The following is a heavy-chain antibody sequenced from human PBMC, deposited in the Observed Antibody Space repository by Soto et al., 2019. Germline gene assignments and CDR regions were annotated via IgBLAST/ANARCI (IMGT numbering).Heavy chain of an antibody. CDR3: QKTTRPLTSDP. CDR1: GFNFGSFA. V-gene: IGHV3-23*01. J-gene: IGHJ5*02. CDR2: NSSDGAAT. D-gene: IGHD1-1*01. Sequence: GGSMRLSCAASGFNFGSFAMTWVRQAPGKGLQSVSGNSSDGAATYYRDTVKGRFNTTTDNSHNTMYLQMNSLTDDDTAIYFFQKTTRPLTSDPWGQGDLVTVSS.